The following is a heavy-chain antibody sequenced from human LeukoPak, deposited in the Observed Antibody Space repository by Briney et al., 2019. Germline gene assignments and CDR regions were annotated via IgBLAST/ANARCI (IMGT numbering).Heavy chain of an antibody. CDR1: GYTFTSYG. Sequence: ASVKVSCKASGYTFTSYGISWVRQAPGQGLEWMGWISAYNGNTNYAQKLQGRVTMTTDTPTSTAYMELRSLRSEDTAVYYCVRGSPGLLRYYGMDVWGQGTTVTVSS. V-gene: IGHV1-18*01. CDR2: ISAYNGNT. D-gene: IGHD3-16*01. CDR3: VRGSPGLLRYYGMDV. J-gene: IGHJ6*02.